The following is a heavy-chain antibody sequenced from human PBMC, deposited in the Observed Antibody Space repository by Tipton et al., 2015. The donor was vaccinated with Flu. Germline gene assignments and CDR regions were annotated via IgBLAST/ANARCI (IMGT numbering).Heavy chain of an antibody. J-gene: IGHJ4*02. D-gene: IGHD3-10*01. CDR1: GDSISSGYY. CDR2: VSHSGRT. CDR3: ARSTYHYGSGSSDY. Sequence: TLSLTCSVSGDSISSGYYWGWIRQPPGKGLEWIGCVSHSGRTYYNPSLKSRVTISLDTAKNQFSQRLSSVTAADTAVYYCARSTYHYGSGSSDYWGQGTLVTVSS. V-gene: IGHV4-38-2*01.